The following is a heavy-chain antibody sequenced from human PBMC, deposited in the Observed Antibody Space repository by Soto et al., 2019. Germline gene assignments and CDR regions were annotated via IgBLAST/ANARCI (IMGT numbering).Heavy chain of an antibody. CDR2: ISYDGSNK. CDR3: AKEGVLTMVRGVLSY. D-gene: IGHD3-10*01. J-gene: IGHJ4*02. Sequence: GGSLRLSCAASGFTFSSYGMHWVRQAPGKGLEWVAVISYDGSNKYYADSVKGRFTISRDNSKNTLYLQMNSLRAEDTAVYYCAKEGVLTMVRGVLSYWGQGTLVTVSS. V-gene: IGHV3-30*18. CDR1: GFTFSSYG.